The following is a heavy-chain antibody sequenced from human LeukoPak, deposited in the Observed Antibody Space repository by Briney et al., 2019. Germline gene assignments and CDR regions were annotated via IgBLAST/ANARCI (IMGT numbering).Heavy chain of an antibody. J-gene: IGHJ4*02. D-gene: IGHD6-19*01. CDR3: ARRVAVAGTEDYFDY. V-gene: IGHV5-51*01. CDR1: GYTFTSYG. CDR2: IYPGDSDT. Sequence: ASVNVSCKASGYTFTSYGISWVRQMPGKGLEWMGIIYPGDSDTRYSPSFQGQVTISADKSISTAYLQWSSLKASDTAMYYCARRVAVAGTEDYFDYWGQGTLVTVSS.